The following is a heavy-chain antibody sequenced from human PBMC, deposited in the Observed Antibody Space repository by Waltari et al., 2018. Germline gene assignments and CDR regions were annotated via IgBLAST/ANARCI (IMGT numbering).Heavy chain of an antibody. D-gene: IGHD6-25*01. CDR1: GFTFGSYA. Sequence: VQLVESGGGLVQPGGSLRLSCAASGFTFGSYAMHWVRQAPGKGLEWVSLISWDGGRTYYADSVEGRFTISRDNSKNSLYLQMNSLRTEDTAFYYCAKDGSAAAGLYYYYYYMDVWGIGTTVTVSS. V-gene: IGHV3-43*02. J-gene: IGHJ6*03. CDR3: AKDGSAAAGLYYYYYYMDV. CDR2: ISWDGGRT.